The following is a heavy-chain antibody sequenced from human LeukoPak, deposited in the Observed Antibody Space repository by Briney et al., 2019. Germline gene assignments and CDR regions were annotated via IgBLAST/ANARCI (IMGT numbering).Heavy chain of an antibody. Sequence: PGGSLRLSCTASGFTFSGYGMSWVRQAPGKGLEWVSAISGSGYSTYYADSVKGRFTISRDNSKNTLYLQMNSLRAEDTALYFCAQWSRYFDYWGQGTLVTVSS. J-gene: IGHJ4*02. V-gene: IGHV3-23*01. D-gene: IGHD1-26*01. CDR2: ISGSGYST. CDR1: GFTFSGYG. CDR3: AQWSRYFDY.